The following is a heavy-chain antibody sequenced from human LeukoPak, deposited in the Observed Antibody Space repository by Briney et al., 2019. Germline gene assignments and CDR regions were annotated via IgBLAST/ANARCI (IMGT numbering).Heavy chain of an antibody. V-gene: IGHV4-59*01. D-gene: IGHD4-23*01. CDR1: GGSISSYY. J-gene: IGHJ4*02. CDR2: IYYSGST. CDR3: ARAPVYGGNYPDY. Sequence: SETLSLTCTVSGGSISSYYWSWIRQPPGKGLEWIGYIYYSGSTNYNPSLKSRVTISVDTSKNQFSLKLSSVTAADTAVYYCARAPVYGGNYPDYWGQGTLVTVSS.